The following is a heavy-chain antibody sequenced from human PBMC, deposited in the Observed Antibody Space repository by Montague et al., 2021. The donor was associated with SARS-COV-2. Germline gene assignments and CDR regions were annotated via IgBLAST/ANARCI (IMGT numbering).Heavy chain of an antibody. J-gene: IGHJ4*02. D-gene: IGHD3-9*01. Sequence: PALVKPTQTLTLTCTFSGFSLSTSGMCVSWIRQPPGKALEWLARIDWDDDKYYSTSLKTRLTISKDTSKNQVVLTMTNMDPVDTATYYCARIRYDILTGYQTLFDYWGQGTLATVSS. CDR2: IDWDDDK. V-gene: IGHV2-70*11. CDR1: GFSLSTSGMC. CDR3: ARIRYDILTGYQTLFDY.